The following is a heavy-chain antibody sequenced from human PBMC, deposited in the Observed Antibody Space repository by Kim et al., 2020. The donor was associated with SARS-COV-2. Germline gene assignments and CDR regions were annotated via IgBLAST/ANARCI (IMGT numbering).Heavy chain of an antibody. D-gene: IGHD6-13*01. J-gene: IGHJ6*02. Sequence: SLKSRVTISVDTYKNQFSLKLSSVTAADTAVYYCARDRVAAAYYYYGMDVWGQGTTVTVSS. V-gene: IGHV4-31*02. CDR3: ARDRVAAAYYYYGMDV.